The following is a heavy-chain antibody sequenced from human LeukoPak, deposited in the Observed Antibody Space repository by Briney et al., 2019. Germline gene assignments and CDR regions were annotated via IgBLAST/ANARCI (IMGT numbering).Heavy chain of an antibody. CDR2: FDPEDGET. J-gene: IGHJ4*02. D-gene: IGHD3-22*01. V-gene: IGHV1-24*01. Sequence: ASVKVSCKVSGYTLTELSMHWVRQAPGKGLEWMGGFDPEDGETIYAQKFQGRVTMTTDTSTSTAYMELRSLRSDDTAVYYCARDAYYYDSSGSRGFDYWGQGTLVTVSS. CDR3: ARDAYYYDSSGSRGFDY. CDR1: GYTLTELS.